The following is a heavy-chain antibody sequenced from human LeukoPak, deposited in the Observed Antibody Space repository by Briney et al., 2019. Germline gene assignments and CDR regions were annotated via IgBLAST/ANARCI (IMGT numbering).Heavy chain of an antibody. CDR2: IYSGGST. D-gene: IGHD6-19*01. V-gene: IGHV3-53*01. CDR1: GFTVSSNY. CDR3: ARDSRGSSGWYYYYGMDV. Sequence: PGGSLRLSCAASGFTVSSNYMSWVRQAPGKGLEWVSVIYSGGSTYYADSVKGRFTISRHNSKNTLYLQMNSLRAEDTAVYYCARDSRGSSGWYYYYGMDVWGQGTTVTVSS. J-gene: IGHJ6*02.